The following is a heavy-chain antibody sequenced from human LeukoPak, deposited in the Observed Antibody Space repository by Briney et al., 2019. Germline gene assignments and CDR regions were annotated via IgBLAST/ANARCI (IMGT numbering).Heavy chain of an antibody. CDR2: ISGSGDNT. CDR1: GFTFSSYA. D-gene: IGHD5-12*01. V-gene: IGHV3-23*01. J-gene: IGHJ4*02. CDR3: AKEMIPYSDYVRGLFSFDY. Sequence: PGGSLRLSCAASGFTFSSYAMSWVRQAPGKGLEWVSAISGSGDNTYYADSVKGRFTISRDNSKNTLYLQMNSLRAEDTAVYYCAKEMIPYSDYVRGLFSFDYWGQGTLVTVSS.